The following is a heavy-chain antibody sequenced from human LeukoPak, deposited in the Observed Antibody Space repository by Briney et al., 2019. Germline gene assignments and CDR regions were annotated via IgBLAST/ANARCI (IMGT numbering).Heavy chain of an antibody. D-gene: IGHD3-3*01. J-gene: IGHJ4*02. CDR1: GGTFSSYA. CDR2: IIPIFGTA. V-gene: IGHV1-69*06. Sequence: GSSVKVSCKASGGTFSSYAISWVRQAPGQGLEWMGGIIPIFGTANYAQKFQGRVTITADKSTSTAYMELSSLRSEDTAVYYCARAGDYDFWSGEGGYFDYWGQGTLVTVSS. CDR3: ARAGDYDFWSGEGGYFDY.